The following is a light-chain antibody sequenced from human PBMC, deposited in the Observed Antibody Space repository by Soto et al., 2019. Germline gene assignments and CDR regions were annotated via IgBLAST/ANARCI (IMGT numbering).Light chain of an antibody. J-gene: IGKJ2*01. CDR2: GAS. Sequence: EIVLTQSPGTLSLSPGERATLSCRASQSVSSSYLAWYQQKPGQAPRLLIYGASSRATGIPDRFSGSGSGADFTLTISRLEPDDGAVYYCQQYGSSRRTFGQGTKLEIK. V-gene: IGKV3-20*01. CDR3: QQYGSSRRT. CDR1: QSVSSSY.